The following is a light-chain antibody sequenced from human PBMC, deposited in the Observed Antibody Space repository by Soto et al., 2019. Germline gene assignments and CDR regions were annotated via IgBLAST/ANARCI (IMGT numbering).Light chain of an antibody. V-gene: IGKV3-15*01. J-gene: IGKJ3*01. CDR2: GES. Sequence: EIVLTQSPATLSLSLGERVTLSCRASQSVTSNSAWYQQKPGQAPSLLIYGESTRATGIPARFSGSGSGTDFTLTISSLQSEDFAVYYCQQYDNWPGFGPGTKVDIK. CDR1: QSVTSN. CDR3: QQYDNWPG.